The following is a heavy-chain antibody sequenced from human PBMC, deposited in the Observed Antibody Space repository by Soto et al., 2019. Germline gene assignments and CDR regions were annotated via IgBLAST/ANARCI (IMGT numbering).Heavy chain of an antibody. V-gene: IGHV1-8*01. CDR1: GYTLTKYD. CDR3: ARTRLCGGDCYSAYYFDF. D-gene: IGHD2-21*02. Sequence: GGSVEVSCKGSGYTLTKYDIYWVGHATGKGVEWMGWMNPSSGNTGYVQKFQGRVTMTRNTSTSTAYMELTSLTSDDTAVYYCARTRLCGGDCYSAYYFDFWGQGALVTVSS. J-gene: IGHJ4*02. CDR2: MNPSSGNT.